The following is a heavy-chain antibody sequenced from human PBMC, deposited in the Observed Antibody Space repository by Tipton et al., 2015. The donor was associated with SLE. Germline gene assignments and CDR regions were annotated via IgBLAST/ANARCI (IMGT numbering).Heavy chain of an antibody. V-gene: IGHV4-39*07. D-gene: IGHD1-26*01. Sequence: TLSLTCTVSGGSITSSNYYWGWVRQPPGKGLEWIGSIYYSGNTYYNPSLKSRVTISVDTSKNQFSLKLSSVTAADTAVYYCARGPAGGGSYGASCFDYWGQGTLVTVSS. CDR2: IYYSGNT. CDR1: GGSITSSNYY. J-gene: IGHJ4*02. CDR3: ARGPAGGGSYGASCFDY.